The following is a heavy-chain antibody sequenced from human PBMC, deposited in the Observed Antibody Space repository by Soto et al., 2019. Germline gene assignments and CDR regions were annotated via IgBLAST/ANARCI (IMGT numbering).Heavy chain of an antibody. J-gene: IGHJ4*02. CDR1: GYTLTSYA. Sequence: ASVKVSRKASGYTLTSYAMHWVRQPPGQRLEWMGWINDGYGNTKYSQKFKGRVATIRDTSAITAYMELSSLRLEDTAVYYGATVRFLDWLILIRCSSRCIDFWGQGTMVTVSS. CDR3: ATVRFLDWLILIRCSSRCIDF. V-gene: IGHV1-3*01. CDR2: INDGYGNT. D-gene: IGHD3-3*01.